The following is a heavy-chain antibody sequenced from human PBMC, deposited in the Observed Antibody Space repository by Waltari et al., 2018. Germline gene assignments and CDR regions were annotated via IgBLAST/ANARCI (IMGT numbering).Heavy chain of an antibody. D-gene: IGHD5-12*01. CDR1: GFSFSNCN. V-gene: IGHV3-30*18. CDR2: KSNDGRNK. Sequence: QMQLVESGGGVVQPGRSLRLSCAASGFSFSNCNMHWVRQAPGQGWGGVEGKSNDGRNKDYADSVKSRFTVSRENSKNTLYLQINSLRDDDTAVYYCVKYSGFDYFFDYWGQGTLVTVSS. J-gene: IGHJ4*02. CDR3: VKYSGFDYFFDY.